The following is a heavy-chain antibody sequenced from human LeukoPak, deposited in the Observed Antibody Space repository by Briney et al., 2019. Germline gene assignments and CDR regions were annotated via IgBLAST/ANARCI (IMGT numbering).Heavy chain of an antibody. V-gene: IGHV4-59*08. Sequence: PSETLSLTCTVSGGSISSYYWSWIRQPPGKGLEWIGYIYYSGSTNYNPSLKSQVTISVDTSKNQFSLKLSSVTAADTAVYYCATLRTRSYYGMDVWGQGTTVTVSS. CDR2: IYYSGST. J-gene: IGHJ6*02. CDR3: ATLRTRSYYGMDV. CDR1: GGSISSYY. D-gene: IGHD3-16*01.